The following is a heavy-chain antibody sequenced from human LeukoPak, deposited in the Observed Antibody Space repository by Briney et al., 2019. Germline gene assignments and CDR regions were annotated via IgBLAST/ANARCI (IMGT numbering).Heavy chain of an antibody. CDR2: IYYSGST. Sequence: PSETLSLTCTVSGGSISSYYWGWIRQPPGKGLEWIGSIYYSGSTYYNPSLKSRVTISVDTSKNQFSLKLSSVTAADTAVYYCARAFSYYGSGSYGPWFDPWGQGTLVTVSS. CDR1: GGSISSYY. J-gene: IGHJ5*02. D-gene: IGHD3-10*01. CDR3: ARAFSYYGSGSYGPWFDP. V-gene: IGHV4-39*07.